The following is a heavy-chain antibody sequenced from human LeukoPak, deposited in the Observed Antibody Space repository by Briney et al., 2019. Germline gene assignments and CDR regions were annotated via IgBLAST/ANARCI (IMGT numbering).Heavy chain of an antibody. CDR3: ARDISSGYYDAFDI. Sequence: GGSLRLSCAASGFTVSSNYMSWVRQALGKGLEWVSIIYSGGSTYYADSVKGRFTISRDNSKNTLYLQMNSLRAEDTAVYYCARDISSGYYDAFDIWGQGTMVTVSS. V-gene: IGHV3-66*01. CDR2: IYSGGST. J-gene: IGHJ3*02. D-gene: IGHD3-22*01. CDR1: GFTVSSNY.